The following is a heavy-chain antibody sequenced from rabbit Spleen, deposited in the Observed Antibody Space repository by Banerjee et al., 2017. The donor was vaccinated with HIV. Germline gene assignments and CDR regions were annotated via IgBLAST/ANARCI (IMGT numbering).Heavy chain of an antibody. D-gene: IGHD1-1*01. CDR2: IYTDNGNT. J-gene: IGHJ4*01. V-gene: IGHV1S45*01. CDR3: ARDLVGVIGWNFYL. Sequence: QEQLVESGGGLVQPGASLTLTCTASGFSFSSGYDMCWVRQAPGKGLEWIACIYTDNGNTYYASWAQGRFTISRTSSTTVTLRMTSLTAADRAAYFCARDLVGVIGWNFYLWGPGTLVTVS. CDR1: GFSFSSGYD.